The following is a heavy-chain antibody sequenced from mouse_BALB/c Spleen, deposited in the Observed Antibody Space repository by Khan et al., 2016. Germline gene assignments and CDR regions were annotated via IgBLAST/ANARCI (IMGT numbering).Heavy chain of an antibody. J-gene: IGHJ3*01. CDR3: ASTMITFAY. V-gene: IGHV3-2*02. D-gene: IGHD2-4*01. CDR1: GYSITSDYA. Sequence: EVQLQESGPGLVKPSQSLSLTCTVTGYSITSDYAWNWIRQFPGNKLEWMGYISYSGSTSYNPTLKSRISITRDTSKNQFFLQLNSGTTEDTATYYCASTMITFAYWSQGTLVTVSA. CDR2: ISYSGST.